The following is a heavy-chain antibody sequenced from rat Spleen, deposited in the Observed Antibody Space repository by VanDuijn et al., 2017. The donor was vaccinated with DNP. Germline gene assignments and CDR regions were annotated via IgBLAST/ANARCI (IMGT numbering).Heavy chain of an antibody. CDR3: ARGKNGDTQLGYVMDA. CDR1: GFSLTSYH. J-gene: IGHJ4*01. Sequence: QVQLKESGPGLVQPSQTLSLTCTVSGFSLTSYHVSWIRQPPGKGLEWLGMIWSGGPTAYNSLLKSRLNSRRDTSKSQIFLIMESLQTEDTATYYWARGKNGDTQLGYVMDAWGQGASVTVSS. CDR2: IWSGGPT. V-gene: IGHV2-43*01. D-gene: IGHD2-1*01.